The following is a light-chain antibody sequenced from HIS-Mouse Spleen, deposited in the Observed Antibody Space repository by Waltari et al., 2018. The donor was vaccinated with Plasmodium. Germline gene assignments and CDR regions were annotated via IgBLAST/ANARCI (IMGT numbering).Light chain of an antibody. V-gene: IGLV3-1*01. CDR2: QDS. Sequence: SYELTQPPSVSVSPGQQASITCSGDKLGDKYACWYQQKPGQSPVLVIYQDSKRPSGIPERFSGYNSGNTATLTISGTQAMDEADYYCQAWDSSTVVFGGGTKLTVL. CDR1: KLGDKY. J-gene: IGLJ2*01. CDR3: QAWDSSTVV.